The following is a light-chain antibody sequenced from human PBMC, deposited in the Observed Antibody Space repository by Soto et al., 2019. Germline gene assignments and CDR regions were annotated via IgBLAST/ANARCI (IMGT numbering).Light chain of an antibody. CDR2: SAS. CDR1: QSVGSS. V-gene: IGKV3-15*01. CDR3: QQYTNWPLIT. J-gene: IGKJ5*01. Sequence: EIVMTQSPATLSVSPGVRATLSCRASQSVGSSVAWYRQKPGQAPRLLIYSASTRATGIPDRFSGSGSGTEFTLTISSLQSEDFGVYYCQQYTNWPLITFGQGTRLEIK.